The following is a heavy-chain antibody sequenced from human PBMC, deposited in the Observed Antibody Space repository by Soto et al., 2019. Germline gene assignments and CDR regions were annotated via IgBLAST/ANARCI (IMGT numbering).Heavy chain of an antibody. Sequence: KTXATLSLTCTVSGGSISSGGFYWTWIRQHPGKGLEWIGFIYDSGSTYYNASLKSRVTISGDTSKNQFSLKLSSVTSADTALYYCARGPRKLGGNYYYGMDVWGQGTTVTVSS. CDR1: GGSISSGGFY. J-gene: IGHJ6*02. CDR2: IYDSGST. V-gene: IGHV4-31*03. CDR3: ARGPRKLGGNYYYGMDV.